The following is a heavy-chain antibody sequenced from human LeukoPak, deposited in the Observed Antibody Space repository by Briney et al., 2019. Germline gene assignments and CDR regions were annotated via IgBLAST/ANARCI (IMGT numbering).Heavy chain of an antibody. CDR2: IYRTGST. CDR1: GGSISSGNW. V-gene: IGHV4-4*02. D-gene: IGHD3-10*01. CDR3: AGYGSGSYYPSNWFDP. J-gene: IGHJ5*02. Sequence: PSETLSLTCAVSGGSISSGNWWSWVRQPPGKGLEWIGEIYRTGSTNYNPSLKTRVTISVDTSKNQFSLKLSSVTAADTAVYYCAGYGSGSYYPSNWFDPWGQGTLVTVSS.